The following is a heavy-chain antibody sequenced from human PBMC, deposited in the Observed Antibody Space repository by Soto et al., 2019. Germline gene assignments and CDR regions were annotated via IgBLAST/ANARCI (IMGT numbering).Heavy chain of an antibody. J-gene: IGHJ4*02. Sequence: QVHLVQSGAEVKKPGASVKVSCKGSGYTFTSYGITWVRQAPGQGLEWMGWISAHNGNTNYAQKPQGRVTVTTDTSTSTAYMELSSLRSAATAVYYCARGRYGDYWGQGALVTVSS. V-gene: IGHV1-18*01. D-gene: IGHD1-1*01. CDR2: ISAHNGNT. CDR1: GYTFTSYG. CDR3: ARGRYGDY.